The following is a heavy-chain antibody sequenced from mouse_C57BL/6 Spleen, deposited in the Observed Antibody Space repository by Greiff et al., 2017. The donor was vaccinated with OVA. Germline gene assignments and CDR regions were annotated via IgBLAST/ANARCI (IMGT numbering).Heavy chain of an antibody. CDR3: ARDYGSSYGYFDV. CDR2: IYPGDGDT. V-gene: IGHV1-80*01. D-gene: IGHD1-1*01. J-gene: IGHJ1*03. CDR1: GHAFSSYW. Sequence: QVQLQQSGAELVKPGASVKISCKASGHAFSSYWMNWVKQRPGKGLEWIGQIYPGDGDTNYNGKFKGKATLTADKSSSTAYMQLSSLTSEDSAVYFCARDYGSSYGYFDVWGTGTTVTVSS.